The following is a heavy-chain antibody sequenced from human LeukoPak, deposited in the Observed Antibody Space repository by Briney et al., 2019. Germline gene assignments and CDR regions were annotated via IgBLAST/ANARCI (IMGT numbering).Heavy chain of an antibody. CDR2: IYFSGTT. Sequence: PSETLSLTCTVSGGSISSYYWSWVRRPAGKGLEWIGRIYFSGTTNYNPSLRSRVTMSVDTPKNQFSLKLNSVAAADTAVYYCARDHVYGSGSPYYYYGMDVWGQGTTVTVSS. D-gene: IGHD3-10*01. J-gene: IGHJ6*02. V-gene: IGHV4-4*07. CDR1: GGSISSYY. CDR3: ARDHVYGSGSPYYYYGMDV.